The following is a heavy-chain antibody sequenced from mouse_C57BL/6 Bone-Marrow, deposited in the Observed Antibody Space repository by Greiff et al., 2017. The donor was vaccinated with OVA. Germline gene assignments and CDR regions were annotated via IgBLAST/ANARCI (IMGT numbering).Heavy chain of an antibody. CDR2: ISSGGDYI. Sequence: EVQRVESGEGLVKPGGSLKLSCAASGFTFSSYAMSRVRQTPEKRLEWVAYISSGGDYIYYADTVKGRFTISRDNARNTLYLQMSRLKSEDTAMYYCTRGNYGSEGDYWGQGTTLTVSA. V-gene: IGHV5-9-1*02. CDR3: TRGNYGSEGDY. J-gene: IGHJ2*01. CDR1: GFTFSSYA. D-gene: IGHD1-1*01.